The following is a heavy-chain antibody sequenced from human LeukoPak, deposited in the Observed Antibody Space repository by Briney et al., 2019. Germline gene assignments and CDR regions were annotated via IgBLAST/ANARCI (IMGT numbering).Heavy chain of an antibody. J-gene: IGHJ3*02. V-gene: IGHV3-7*04. Sequence: WGFLRLSCAASGFTFSSYWMNWVRQAPGKGLEWVANINQNGSDKYYVDPVKGRFTISRDNAKNSLYLQMNSLRAEDTDVYFCARDLLGPFDIWGQGTMVTVSS. CDR3: ARDLLGPFDI. D-gene: IGHD3-16*01. CDR1: GFTFSSYW. CDR2: INQNGSDK.